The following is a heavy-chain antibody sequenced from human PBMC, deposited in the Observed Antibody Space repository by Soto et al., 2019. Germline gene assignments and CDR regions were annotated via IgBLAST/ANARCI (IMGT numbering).Heavy chain of an antibody. D-gene: IGHD1-26*01. J-gene: IGHJ4*02. CDR2: IYYSGST. Sequence: QVQLQESGPGLVKPSETLSLTCTVSGGSISSYYWSWIRQPPGKGLEWIGYIYYSGSTNYNPSLKSRVTISVDTSKNQFSLKLSSVTAADTAVYYCAREGGRVVGATRRYFDYWGQGTLVTVSS. CDR1: GGSISSYY. V-gene: IGHV4-59*01. CDR3: AREGGRVVGATRRYFDY.